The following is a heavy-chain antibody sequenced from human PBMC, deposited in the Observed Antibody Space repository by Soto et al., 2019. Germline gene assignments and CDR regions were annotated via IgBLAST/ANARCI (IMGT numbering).Heavy chain of an antibody. D-gene: IGHD2-8*01. V-gene: IGHV3-7*01. CDR1: GFTFSRVS. Sequence: GGSLRLSCEASGFTFSRVSMSWVRQAPGKGLEWVANIKQDGSEKYYVDSVKGRFTISRDNAKNSLYLQMNSLRAEDTAVYYCARDRYCTNGVCYTGDYGMDVWGQGTTVTVSS. J-gene: IGHJ6*02. CDR2: IKQDGSEK. CDR3: ARDRYCTNGVCYTGDYGMDV.